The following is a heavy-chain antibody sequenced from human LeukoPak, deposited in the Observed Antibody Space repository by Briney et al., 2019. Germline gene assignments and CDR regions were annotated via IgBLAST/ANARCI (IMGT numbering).Heavy chain of an antibody. CDR3: TTYRRVVTYYNFDY. CDR2: ISSSGSTI. V-gene: IGHV3-48*03. Sequence: GGSLRLSCAASGFTFSSYEMNWLRQAPGKGLEWVSYISSSGSTIYYADSVKGRFTISRDNDKNSLYLQMNSLRAEDTAVYYCTTYRRVVTYYNFDYSGQGTLVTVSS. D-gene: IGHD2-21*02. CDR1: GFTFSSYE. J-gene: IGHJ4*02.